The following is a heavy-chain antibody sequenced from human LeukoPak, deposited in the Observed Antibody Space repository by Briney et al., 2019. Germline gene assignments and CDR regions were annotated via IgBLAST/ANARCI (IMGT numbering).Heavy chain of an antibody. Sequence: GGSLRLSCAASGFTFSSYSMNWVRQAPGKGLEWVSYISSSSSTIYYADSVKGRFTISRDNAKNSLYLQMNSLRAEDTAVYYCAKDRETWIQLWLGAYFDYWGQGTLVTVSS. D-gene: IGHD5-18*01. CDR3: AKDRETWIQLWLGAYFDY. CDR2: ISSSSSTI. V-gene: IGHV3-48*01. J-gene: IGHJ4*02. CDR1: GFTFSSYS.